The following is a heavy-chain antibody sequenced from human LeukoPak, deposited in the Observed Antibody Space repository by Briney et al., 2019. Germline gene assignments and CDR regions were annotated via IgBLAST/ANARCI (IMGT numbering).Heavy chain of an antibody. D-gene: IGHD6-19*01. CDR3: ARDDSNGIDY. J-gene: IGHJ4*02. CDR2: ISSDGGAT. Sequence: GGSLRLSCVASGFTFSQYYRYWVRQAPGKGLVSVSRISSDGGATLYADSVKGRFTISRDNAKNILYLDMNNLKTEDTAVYYCARDDSNGIDYWGQGTLVTVSS. CDR1: GFTFSQYY. V-gene: IGHV3-74*01.